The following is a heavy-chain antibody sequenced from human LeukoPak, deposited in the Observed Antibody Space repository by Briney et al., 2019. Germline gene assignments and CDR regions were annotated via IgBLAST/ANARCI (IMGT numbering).Heavy chain of an antibody. J-gene: IGHJ3*02. D-gene: IGHD3-10*01. Sequence: PSETLSLTCTVSGVSISSYYWSWIRQPPGKGLEWSGYIYYSGSTNYNPSLKSRVTISVDTSKTQFSLKLSSVTAADTAVYYCARERVVRGVIARDDAFDIWGQGTMVTVSS. CDR2: IYYSGST. CDR1: GVSISSYY. V-gene: IGHV4-59*01. CDR3: ARERVVRGVIARDDAFDI.